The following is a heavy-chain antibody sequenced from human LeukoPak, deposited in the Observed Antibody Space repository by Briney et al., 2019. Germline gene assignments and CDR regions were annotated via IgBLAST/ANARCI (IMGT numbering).Heavy chain of an antibody. D-gene: IGHD6-6*01. J-gene: IGHJ4*02. CDR1: GFTVSSTY. CDR3: ARDRLYSSSYEDY. V-gene: IGHV3-53*01. CDR2: IYSGGST. Sequence: GGSLRLSCAASGFTVSSTYMSWVRQAPGKWLEWVSVIYSGGSTYYEDSVKGRFTISRDNSNTTLFRQMNSLRAENTPVYYCARDRLYSSSYEDYWGQGTLVTVSS.